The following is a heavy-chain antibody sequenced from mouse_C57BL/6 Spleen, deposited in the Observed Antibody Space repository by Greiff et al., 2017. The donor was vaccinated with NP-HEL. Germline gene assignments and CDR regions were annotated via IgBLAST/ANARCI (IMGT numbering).Heavy chain of an antibody. Sequence: EVQRVESGGGLVQSGRSLRLSCATSGFTFSDFYMEWVRQAPGKGLEWIAASRNKANDYTTEYSASVKGRFIVSRDTSQSILYLQMNALRAEDTAIYYCARRGYGSSYGGYFDVWGTGTTVTVSS. D-gene: IGHD1-1*01. J-gene: IGHJ1*03. CDR2: SRNKANDYTT. V-gene: IGHV7-1*01. CDR3: ARRGYGSSYGGYFDV. CDR1: GFTFSDFY.